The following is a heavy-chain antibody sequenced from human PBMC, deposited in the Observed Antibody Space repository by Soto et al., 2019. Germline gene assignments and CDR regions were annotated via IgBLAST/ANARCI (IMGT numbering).Heavy chain of an antibody. D-gene: IGHD1-26*01. CDR1: GDSVSSNSAA. CDR2: TYYRSKWYN. CDR3: AGMQDGALAY. V-gene: IGHV6-1*01. J-gene: IGHJ4*02. Sequence: SQTLSLPCAISGDSVSSNSAACNLIRQSPSRGLEWLGRTYYRSKWYNEYAVSVKSRITIKPDTSKNQFSLQLNSVIPEDTAVYYCAGMQDGALAYWGQGTLVTVSS.